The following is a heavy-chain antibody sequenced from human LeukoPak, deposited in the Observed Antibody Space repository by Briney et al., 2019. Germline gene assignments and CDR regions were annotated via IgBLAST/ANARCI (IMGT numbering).Heavy chain of an antibody. CDR1: GDSISIYY. CDR3: ARTRGGDYAHFDY. Sequence: PSETLSLTCTVSGDSISIYYWSWVRQPAGKGLEWIGRIYSSGSPNYNPSLKNRVNMSVDTSKNQFSLNLTSVTAADTAVYYCARTRGGDYAHFDYWGQGTLVTVSS. D-gene: IGHD4-17*01. CDR2: IYSSGSP. V-gene: IGHV4-4*07. J-gene: IGHJ4*02.